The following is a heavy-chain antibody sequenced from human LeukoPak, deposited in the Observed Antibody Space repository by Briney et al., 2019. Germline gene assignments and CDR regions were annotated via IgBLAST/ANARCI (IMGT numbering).Heavy chain of an antibody. CDR2: IKQDGSEK. J-gene: IGHJ6*04. CDR1: GFTFSSYW. CDR3: ARVYCSSTSCSRYYYYGMDV. D-gene: IGHD2-2*01. Sequence: GGSLRLSCATSGFTFSSYWMSWVRQAPGKGLEWVANIKQDGSEKYYVDSVKGRFTISRDNAKNSLYLQMNSLRAEDTAVYYCARVYCSSTSCSRYYYYGMDVWGKGTTVTVSS. V-gene: IGHV3-7*03.